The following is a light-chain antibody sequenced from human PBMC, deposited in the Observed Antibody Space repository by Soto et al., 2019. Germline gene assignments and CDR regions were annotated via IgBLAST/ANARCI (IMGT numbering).Light chain of an antibody. V-gene: IGLV3-21*02. Sequence: SSELTQPPSVSVAPGQTVRLTCGGANVGSKGVHWFQQRPGQAPVLVVYDDGGRPSGILERFSGSNSGNTATLTIISVEAGDEADYYCQVWDSSSDHVIFGGGTKLTVL. CDR2: DDG. J-gene: IGLJ2*01. CDR3: QVWDSSSDHVI. CDR1: NVGSKG.